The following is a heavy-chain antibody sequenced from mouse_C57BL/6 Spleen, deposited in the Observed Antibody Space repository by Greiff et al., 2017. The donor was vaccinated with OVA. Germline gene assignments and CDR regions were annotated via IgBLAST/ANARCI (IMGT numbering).Heavy chain of an antibody. D-gene: IGHD2-4*01. CDR3: ARGDYDDVYFDY. J-gene: IGHJ2*01. CDR1: GYSITSGYY. CDR2: ISYDGSN. V-gene: IGHV3-6*01. Sequence: EVKLQESGPGLVKPSQSLSLTCSVTGYSITSGYYWNWIRQFPGNKLEWMGYISYDGSNNYNPSLKNRISITRDTSKNQFFLKLNSVTTEDTATYYCARGDYDDVYFDYWGQGTTLTVSS.